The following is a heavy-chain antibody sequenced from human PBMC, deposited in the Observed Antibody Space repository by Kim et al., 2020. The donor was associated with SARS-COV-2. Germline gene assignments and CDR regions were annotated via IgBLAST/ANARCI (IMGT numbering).Heavy chain of an antibody. CDR3: VRGYDGKIVGEY. Sequence: ASVKVSCKASGYTFTDYGFSWVRQAPGQGLDWMGWTTPVIGKPNYAQNLQGRVTMTADKSTRRAYMELMGLRSDDTAMYYFVRGYDGKIVGEYWGQGTLVTVSS. V-gene: IGHV1-18*01. D-gene: IGHD1-26*01. J-gene: IGHJ4*02. CDR2: TTPVIGKP. CDR1: GYTFTDYG.